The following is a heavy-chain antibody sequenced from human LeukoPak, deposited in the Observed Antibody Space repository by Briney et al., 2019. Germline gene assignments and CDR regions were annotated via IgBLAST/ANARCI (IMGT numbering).Heavy chain of an antibody. CDR1: GFTFSSYA. CDR2: ISYDGSNK. CDR3: ARGQGGTRYNWFDP. V-gene: IGHV3-30*04. Sequence: PGGSLRLSCAASGFTFSSYAMHWVRQAPGKGLEWVAFISYDGSNKYYADSVKGRFTISRDNSKNTLYLQMNSLRAEDTAVYYCARGQGGTRYNWFDPWGQGTLVTVSS. D-gene: IGHD1-1*01. J-gene: IGHJ5*02.